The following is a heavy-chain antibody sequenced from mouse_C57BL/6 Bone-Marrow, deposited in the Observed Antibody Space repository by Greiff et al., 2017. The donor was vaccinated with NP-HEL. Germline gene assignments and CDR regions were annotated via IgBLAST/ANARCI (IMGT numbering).Heavy chain of an antibody. CDR3: ARPCYYSNFFAY. J-gene: IGHJ3*01. V-gene: IGHV1-64*01. D-gene: IGHD2-5*01. CDR2: IHPNSGST. Sequence: QVQLQQPGAELVKPGASVKLSCKASGYTFTSYWMHWVKQRPGQGLEWIGMIHPNSGSTNYNEKFKSKATLTVDKSSSTAYMQLSSLTSEDSAVYYCARPCYYSNFFAYGGQGTLVTVSA. CDR1: GYTFTSYW.